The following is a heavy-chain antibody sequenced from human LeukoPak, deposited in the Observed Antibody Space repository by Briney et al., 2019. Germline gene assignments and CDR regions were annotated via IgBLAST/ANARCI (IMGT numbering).Heavy chain of an antibody. CDR1: GGSISSYY. Sequence: SETLSLTCTVSGGSISSYYWSWIRQPPGKGLEWIGYIYYSGSTNYNPSLKSRVTISVDTSKNQFSLKLSSVTAADTAVYYCARVLRPIIVAFDIWGQGTMVTVSS. CDR3: ARVLRPIIVAFDI. J-gene: IGHJ3*02. CDR2: IYYSGST. D-gene: IGHD3-16*02. V-gene: IGHV4-59*01.